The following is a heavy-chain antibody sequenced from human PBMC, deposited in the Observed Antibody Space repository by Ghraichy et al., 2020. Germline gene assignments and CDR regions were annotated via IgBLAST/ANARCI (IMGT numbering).Heavy chain of an antibody. J-gene: IGHJ4*02. CDR3: AKVKPLLWFGESTYYFDY. D-gene: IGHD3-10*01. CDR2: ISGSGGST. Sequence: GESLNISCAASGFTFSSYAMSWVRQAPGKGLEWVSAISGSGGSTYYADSVKGRFTISRDNSKNTLYLQMNSLRAEDTAVYYCAKVKPLLWFGESTYYFDYWGQGTLVTVSS. CDR1: GFTFSSYA. V-gene: IGHV3-23*01.